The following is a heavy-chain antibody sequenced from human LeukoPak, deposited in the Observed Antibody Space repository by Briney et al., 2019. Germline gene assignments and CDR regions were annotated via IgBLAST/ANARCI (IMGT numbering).Heavy chain of an antibody. Sequence: GGSLRLSCAASGFTVSSNYMSWVRRAPGKGLEWVSVIYSCGSTYYADSVKGRFTISRDNSKNTLYLQMNSLRAEDTAVYYCARDFAPIVVVITGYYYYGMDVWGQGTTVTVSS. J-gene: IGHJ6*02. CDR1: GFTVSSNY. CDR3: ARDFAPIVVVITGYYYYGMDV. V-gene: IGHV3-66*03. D-gene: IGHD3-22*01. CDR2: IYSCGST.